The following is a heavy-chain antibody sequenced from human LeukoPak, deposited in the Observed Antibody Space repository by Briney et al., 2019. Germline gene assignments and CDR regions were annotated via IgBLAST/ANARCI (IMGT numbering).Heavy chain of an antibody. CDR1: GFTFSSYA. CDR2: ISGSGGST. V-gene: IGHV3-23*01. Sequence: GGSLRLSCAASGFTFSSYAMSWVRQAPGKGLEWVSAISGSGGSTYYADSVKGRFTISRGNSKNTLYLQMNSLRAEDTAVYYCAKGPVAMIVVGIYFDYWGQGTLVTVSS. CDR3: AKGPVAMIVVGIYFDY. D-gene: IGHD3-22*01. J-gene: IGHJ4*02.